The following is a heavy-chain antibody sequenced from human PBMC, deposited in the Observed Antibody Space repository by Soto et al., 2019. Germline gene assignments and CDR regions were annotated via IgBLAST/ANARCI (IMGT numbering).Heavy chain of an antibody. D-gene: IGHD1-26*01. J-gene: IGHJ3*02. CDR1: GYTFTYRY. CDR3: ASTIVGDAFDI. Sequence: GASVKGSCKASGYTFTYRYLPWVRQAPGQALEWMGWITPFNGNTNYAQKFQDRVTITRDRPMSTAYMELSSLRSEDTAMYYCASTIVGDAFDIWGQGTMVTVSS. V-gene: IGHV1-45*02. CDR2: ITPFNGNT.